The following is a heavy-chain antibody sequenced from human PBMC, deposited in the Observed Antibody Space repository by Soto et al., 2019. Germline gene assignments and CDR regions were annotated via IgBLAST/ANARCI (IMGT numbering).Heavy chain of an antibody. D-gene: IGHD2-2*01. CDR1: GFTFSSYA. J-gene: IGHJ3*02. V-gene: IGHV3-23*01. CDR3: ASMIRPDDIVVAPAARGDAFDI. Sequence: PGGSLRLSCAASGFTFSSYAMSWVRQAPGKGLEWVSAISGSGGSTYYADSVKGRFTISRDNSKNTLYLQMNSLRAEDTAVYYCASMIRPDDIVVAPAARGDAFDIWGQGTMVTVSS. CDR2: ISGSGGST.